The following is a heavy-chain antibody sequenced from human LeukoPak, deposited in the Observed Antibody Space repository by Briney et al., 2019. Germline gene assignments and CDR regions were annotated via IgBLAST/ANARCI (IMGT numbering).Heavy chain of an antibody. J-gene: IGHJ4*02. CDR1: GFTFGDYA. CDR3: TRSPIYGDYVN. D-gene: IGHD4-17*01. CDR2: IRSKACGGTT. V-gene: IGHV3-49*04. Sequence: GGSLRLSCTASGFTFGDYAMSWVRQAPGKGLEWVGFIRSKACGGTTEYAASVKGRFTISRDDSKSIAYLQMNSLKTEDTAVYYCTRSPIYGDYVNWGQGTLVTVSS.